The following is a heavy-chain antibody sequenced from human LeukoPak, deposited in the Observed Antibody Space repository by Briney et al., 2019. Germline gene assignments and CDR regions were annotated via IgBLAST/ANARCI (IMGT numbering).Heavy chain of an antibody. Sequence: GGSLRLSCSASGFTFGDYAMSWLRQASGKGLEYIGFIRSKTYGGATEYAASTKGRFIISRDDSNSIAYLQINSLKTEDTAVYYCSRGGVTMVRGVITPDWFDYWGQGTLVTVSS. J-gene: IGHJ4*02. V-gene: IGHV3-49*03. CDR2: IRSKTYGGAT. CDR1: GFTFGDYA. D-gene: IGHD3-10*01. CDR3: SRGGVTMVRGVITPDWFDY.